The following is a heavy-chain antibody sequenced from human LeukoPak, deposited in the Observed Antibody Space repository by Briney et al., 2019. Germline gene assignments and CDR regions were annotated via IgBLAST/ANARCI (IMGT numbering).Heavy chain of an antibody. Sequence: GGSLRLSCAASGFTFSSYTMSWVRQAPGKRLEWVSAISGGGGSTYYADSVKGRFTISRDNSKNTLYLQMNSLRAEDTAVYYCAKGVIYCSGGNCYFGTFDIWGQGTMVTVSS. D-gene: IGHD2-15*01. V-gene: IGHV3-23*01. J-gene: IGHJ3*02. CDR2: ISGGGGST. CDR3: AKGVIYCSGGNCYFGTFDI. CDR1: GFTFSSYT.